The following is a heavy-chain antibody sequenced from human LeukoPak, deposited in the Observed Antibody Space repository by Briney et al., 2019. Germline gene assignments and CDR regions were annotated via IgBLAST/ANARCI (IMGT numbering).Heavy chain of an antibody. Sequence: PGGSLRRSCAASGFTFSSYAMSWVRHSPGKGLEWVSAISGSGGSTYYADSVKGRFTISRDNSKNTLYLQMNSLRAEDTAVYYCAKDPEGSITANWFDPWGQGTLVTVSS. D-gene: IGHD3-10*01. J-gene: IGHJ5*02. CDR1: GFTFSSYA. CDR3: AKDPEGSITANWFDP. CDR2: ISGSGGST. V-gene: IGHV3-23*01.